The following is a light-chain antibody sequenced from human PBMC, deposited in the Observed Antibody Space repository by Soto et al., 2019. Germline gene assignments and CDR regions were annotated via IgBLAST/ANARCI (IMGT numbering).Light chain of an antibody. Sequence: ETALTQSPGTLSLSPGEGATLSCRASQSVDSRYLAWYQQRPGQAPRLLISATSTRASGIPDRFSGSGSGTDFTLTISRLEPEDFAVYYCQQYATAPYTFGRGTTLEF. CDR1: QSVDSRY. CDR2: ATS. V-gene: IGKV3-20*01. J-gene: IGKJ2*01. CDR3: QQYATAPYT.